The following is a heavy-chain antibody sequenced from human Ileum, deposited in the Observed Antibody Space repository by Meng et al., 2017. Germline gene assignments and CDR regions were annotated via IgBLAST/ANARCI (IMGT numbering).Heavy chain of an antibody. V-gene: IGHV6-1*01. D-gene: IGHD7-27*01. CDR3: ARGSWGFDF. Sequence: QVQLQQSGPGLEKPSQTLSLTCAISGDSVSRNSATWNWSRQSPSRGLEWLGRTYYRSKWYNDYAVPVKGRITINPDTSKNQFSLQLNSMTPEDTAVYYCARGSWGFDFWGQGTLVTVSS. J-gene: IGHJ4*02. CDR2: TYYRSKWYN. CDR1: GDSVSRNSAT.